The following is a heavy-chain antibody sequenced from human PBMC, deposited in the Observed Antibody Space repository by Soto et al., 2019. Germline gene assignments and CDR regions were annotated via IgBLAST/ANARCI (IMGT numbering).Heavy chain of an antibody. V-gene: IGHV3-15*07. Sequence: EVQLVESAGGLVKPGGSLRLSCVASGFSFNEAWMNWVRQAPGEGLEWVGRIKTSAGGGATDYAAPVQGRFTISRDDSKNALYLHLNRRKTEDTGIYYCTTGSVEGIWGQGTTVTVSS. CDR2: IKTSAGGGAT. CDR1: GFSFNEAW. CDR3: TTGSVEGI. J-gene: IGHJ6*02. D-gene: IGHD2-15*01.